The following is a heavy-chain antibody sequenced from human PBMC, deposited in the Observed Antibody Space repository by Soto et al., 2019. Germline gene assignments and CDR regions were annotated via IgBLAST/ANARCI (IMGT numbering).Heavy chain of an antibody. D-gene: IGHD3-22*01. CDR2: IYYSGST. V-gene: IGHV4-61*01. CDR3: ARGTSSAFDAFDI. CDR1: GGSVRSGSYY. Sequence: PSETLSLTCTVSGGSVRSGSYYWSWIRQPPGKGLEWIGYIYYSGSTNYNPSLKSRVTISVDTSKNQFSLKLSSVTAADTAVYYCARGTSSAFDAFDIWGQGTMVTVSS. J-gene: IGHJ3*02.